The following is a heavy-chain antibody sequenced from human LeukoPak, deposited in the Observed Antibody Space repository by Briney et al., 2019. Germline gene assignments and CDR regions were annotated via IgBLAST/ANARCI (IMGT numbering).Heavy chain of an antibody. V-gene: IGHV3-74*01. J-gene: IGHJ4*02. Sequence: GGSLRLSCAASGFTFSSYWMHWVRQAPGKGLVWVSRINTDGSITTYADSVKGRFTISRDNAKNTVYLQMSSLRAEDTAVYYCAIAVGGPYYFDYWGQGTLVAVSS. D-gene: IGHD6-19*01. CDR1: GFTFSSYW. CDR2: INTDGSIT. CDR3: AIAVGGPYYFDY.